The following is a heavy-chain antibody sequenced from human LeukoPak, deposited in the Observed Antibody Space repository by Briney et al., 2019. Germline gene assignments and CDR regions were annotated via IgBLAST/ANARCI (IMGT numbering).Heavy chain of an antibody. CDR3: ARHKGVTGSRLNYFYYGVDV. D-gene: IGHD2-21*02. Sequence: GESLKISCKGSGYSFTNYWIGWVRQMPGKGPEWMGIIYPVNSDTRYSPAFQGQVTISADKSISTTYLQWSILQASDTAMYYCARHKGVTGSRLNYFYYGVDVWGQGTTVTVSS. CDR2: IYPVNSDT. V-gene: IGHV5-51*01. CDR1: GYSFTNYW. J-gene: IGHJ6*01.